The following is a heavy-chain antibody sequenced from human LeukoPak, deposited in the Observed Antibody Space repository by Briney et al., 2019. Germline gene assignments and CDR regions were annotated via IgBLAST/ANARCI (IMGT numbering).Heavy chain of an antibody. D-gene: IGHD6-19*01. V-gene: IGHV3-64*02. CDR2: ISTNGDRT. CDR1: GFTFSNSA. CDR3: ARGLAISSSGWYDTFDY. Sequence: GGSLRLSCAASGFTFSNSAMYWVRQAPGKGLEFVSVISTNGDRTYYADSVKGRFTISRDNSKNTLYLQMGSLRVDDMAVYYCARGLAISSSGWYDTFDYWGQGALVTVSS. J-gene: IGHJ4*02.